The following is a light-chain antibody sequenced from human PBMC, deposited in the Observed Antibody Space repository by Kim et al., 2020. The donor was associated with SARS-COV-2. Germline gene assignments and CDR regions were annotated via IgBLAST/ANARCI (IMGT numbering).Light chain of an antibody. CDR2: SAS. CDR3: QHHNNWPPYT. J-gene: IGKJ2*01. Sequence: VSPGESAPLSSRASLTVVSPLAGCQQRPGQAPRLLIYSASTRATGIPPRFRGSVSGTEFTLTISSLQSEDSAIYYCQHHNNWPPYTFGQGTKLEI. CDR1: LTVVSP. V-gene: IGKV3-15*01.